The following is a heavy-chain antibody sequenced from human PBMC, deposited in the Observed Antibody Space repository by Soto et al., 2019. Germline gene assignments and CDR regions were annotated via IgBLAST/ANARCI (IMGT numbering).Heavy chain of an antibody. CDR3: ARSFGWYAIDY. CDR1: GGSVSSSFF. D-gene: IGHD6-19*01. J-gene: IGHJ4*02. Sequence: QVLLQESGPGLVQPSGTLSLSCAVSGGSVSSSFFWGWVRQPPGKGLEWIGDIFHSGSVNYNPSLKSRVTILIDKAKKQFSLELNSVTTADTAVYYCARSFGWYAIDYWGQGTLVIVSS. CDR2: IFHSGSV. V-gene: IGHV4-4*02.